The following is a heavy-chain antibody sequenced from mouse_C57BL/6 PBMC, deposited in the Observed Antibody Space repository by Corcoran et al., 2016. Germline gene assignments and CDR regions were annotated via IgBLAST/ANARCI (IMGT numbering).Heavy chain of an antibody. CDR2: INTYSGVP. D-gene: IGHD1-1*01. Sequence: QIQLVQSGPELKKPGETVKISCKASGYTFTTYGMSWVKQAPGKGLKWMGWINTYSGVPTYADDFTGRFAFSLETSASTAYLQINNLKNEDTATYCCARDVYGSSPDYWGQGTTLTVSS. CDR1: GYTFTTYG. CDR3: ARDVYGSSPDY. V-gene: IGHV9-3*01. J-gene: IGHJ2*01.